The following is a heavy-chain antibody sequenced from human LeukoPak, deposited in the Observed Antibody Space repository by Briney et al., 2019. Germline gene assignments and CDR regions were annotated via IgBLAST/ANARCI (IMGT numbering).Heavy chain of an antibody. V-gene: IGHV1-18*03. CDR3: ARDKPGDRIFDF. CDR1: GGTFSSYA. J-gene: IGHJ4*02. Sequence: ASVKVSCKASGGTFSSYAISWVRQAPGQGPEWMGWHSGDNGNTNHAQKFEGRVTMTTDASTRTAYMELSRLRSDDMAVYYCARDKPGDRIFDFWGQGTLVTVSS. D-gene: IGHD7-27*01. CDR2: HSGDNGNT.